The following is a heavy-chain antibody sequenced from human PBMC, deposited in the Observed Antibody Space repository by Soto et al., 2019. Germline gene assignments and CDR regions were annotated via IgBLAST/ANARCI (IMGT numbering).Heavy chain of an antibody. CDR3: DQHYSSTTSN. V-gene: IGHV3-74*01. J-gene: IGHJ4*02. Sequence: GGSLRLSCEPSGFIFSGSWTPWVRRASGRRRVWVSSIKTDVSSTTYADSVKGRFTRARDNAKNTLYLQMNSLGADHTAVYYCDQHYSSTTSNRGQGTLGTAAS. CDR2: IKTDVSST. D-gene: IGHD6-19*01. CDR1: GFIFSGSW.